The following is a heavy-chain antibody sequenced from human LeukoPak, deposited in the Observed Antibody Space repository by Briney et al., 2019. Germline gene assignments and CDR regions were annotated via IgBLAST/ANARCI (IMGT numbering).Heavy chain of an antibody. D-gene: IGHD1-14*01. CDR3: ARDWDRRDYFDY. CDR1: GFTVSSNY. Sequence: PGGSLRLSCAASGFTVSSNYMGWVRQAPGKGLEWVSVIYSGGSTYYADSVKGGFTISRDNSKNTLYLQMNSLRAEDTAVYYCARDWDRRDYFDYWGQGTLVTVSS. V-gene: IGHV3-66*01. CDR2: IYSGGST. J-gene: IGHJ4*02.